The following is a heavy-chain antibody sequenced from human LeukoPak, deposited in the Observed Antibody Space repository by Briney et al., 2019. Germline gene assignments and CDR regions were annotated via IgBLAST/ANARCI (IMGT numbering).Heavy chain of an antibody. D-gene: IGHD3-10*01. V-gene: IGHV3-33*01. CDR3: ASQGGLLWFGELSGGMDV. J-gene: IGHJ6*02. Sequence: PGRSLRLSCAASGFTFSSYGMHWVRQAPGKGLEWVAVIWYDGSNKYYADSVKGRFTISRDNSKNTLYLQMNSLRAEDTAVYYCASQGGLLWFGELSGGMDVWGQGTTVTVSS. CDR1: GFTFSSYG. CDR2: IWYDGSNK.